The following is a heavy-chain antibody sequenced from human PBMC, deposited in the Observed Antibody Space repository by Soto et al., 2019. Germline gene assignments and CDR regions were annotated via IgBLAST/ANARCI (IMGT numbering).Heavy chain of an antibody. J-gene: IGHJ5*02. Sequence: QVQLVQSGAEVKKPGSSVKVSCKASGGTFSSYTISWVRQAPGQGLEWMGRIIPILGIANYAQKFQGRVTXTXXKSTSTAYMELSSLRSEDTAVYYCAREIAAAGFDPWGQGTLVTVSS. D-gene: IGHD6-13*01. CDR2: IIPILGIA. CDR3: AREIAAAGFDP. V-gene: IGHV1-69*08. CDR1: GGTFSSYT.